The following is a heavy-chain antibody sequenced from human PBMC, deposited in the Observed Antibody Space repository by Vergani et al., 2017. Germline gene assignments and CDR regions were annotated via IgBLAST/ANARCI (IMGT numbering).Heavy chain of an antibody. V-gene: IGHV3-30-3*01. CDR3: ARELVVVPAATRVYYYYGMDV. J-gene: IGHJ6*02. Sequence: QVQLVESGGGLVKPGGSLRLSCAASGFTFSDYYMSWIRQAPGKGLEWVAVISYDGSNKYYADSVKGRFTISRDNSKNTLYLQMNSLRAEDTAVYYCARELVVVPAATRVYYYYGMDVWGQGTTVTVSS. D-gene: IGHD2-2*01. CDR2: ISYDGSNK. CDR1: GFTFSDYY.